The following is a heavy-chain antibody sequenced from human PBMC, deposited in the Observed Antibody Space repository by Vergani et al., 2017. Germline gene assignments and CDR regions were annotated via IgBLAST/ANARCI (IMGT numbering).Heavy chain of an antibody. CDR1: GGSMSGYY. D-gene: IGHD3-10*01. CDR2: MYHSGST. CDR3: GRVAEFYGLGSRLLDL. V-gene: IGHV4-59*01. Sequence: QVRLQESGPGLVKPSETLSLTCSVSGGSMSGYYWSWIRQPPGKELEWIGYMYHSGSTNYNPSLETRVTISGDTSKNQFSLKLNSVTAADTAVYYCGRVAEFYGLGSRLLDLWGQGILVNVSS. J-gene: IGHJ5*02.